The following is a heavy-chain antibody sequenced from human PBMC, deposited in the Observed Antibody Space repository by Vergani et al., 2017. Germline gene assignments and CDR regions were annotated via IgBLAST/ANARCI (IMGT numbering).Heavy chain of an antibody. Sequence: QVQLMQSVAEVKKPGASVKVSCKASGYTFTSYGISWVRQAPGKGLEWMGWISAYNGNTNFAQKLKGRVTMATDTSTSTAYMELRSLRSDDTAVYYCAMESYYYDSSGYLRAFDIWGQGTMVTVSS. CDR2: ISAYNGNT. CDR3: AMESYYYDSSGYLRAFDI. D-gene: IGHD3-22*01. CDR1: GYTFTSYG. V-gene: IGHV1-18*01. J-gene: IGHJ3*02.